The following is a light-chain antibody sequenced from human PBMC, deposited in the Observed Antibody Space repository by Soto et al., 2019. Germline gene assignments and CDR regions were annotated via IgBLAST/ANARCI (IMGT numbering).Light chain of an antibody. V-gene: IGKV1-5*03. J-gene: IGKJ1*01. CDR3: QQDNSYWT. CDR2: KAS. CDR1: QSVSSW. Sequence: DIQMTQSPSTLAASVGDRGTITCGASQSVSSWLAWYQQKPGKDPKLLIYKASSLESGVPSRFSGSGPGTEFTLTICSLQPDDFATYYCQQDNSYWTFAQGTKVDNK.